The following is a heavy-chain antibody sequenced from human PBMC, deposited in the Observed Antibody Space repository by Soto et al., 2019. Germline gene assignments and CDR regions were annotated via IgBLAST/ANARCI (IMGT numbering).Heavy chain of an antibody. V-gene: IGHV1-69*06. D-gene: IGHD1-26*01. J-gene: IGHJ4*02. CDR3: ASDGPSIVGATRALGN. CDR1: GGTFNSHV. CDR2: IIPVFGSV. Sequence: QVQLVQSGAEVKKPGSSVKVSCKASGGTFNSHVLTWVRQAPGQGLEWMGGIIPVFGSVDYAQSFQGRVTIPADNSTRTAYMEVSRLRSEETDVSYCASDGPSIVGATRALGNWGQGTLVTVGS.